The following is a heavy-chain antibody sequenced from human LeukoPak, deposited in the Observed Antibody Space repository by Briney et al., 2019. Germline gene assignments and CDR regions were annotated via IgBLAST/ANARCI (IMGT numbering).Heavy chain of an antibody. J-gene: IGHJ4*02. V-gene: IGHV3-23*01. Sequence: GGSLRLSCAASGFTVSSNYMSWVRQAPGKGLEWVSAISVSGGSTYYADSVKGRFTISRDNSKNTLYLQMNSLRAEDTAVYYCALPSYYFDYWGQGTLVTVSS. CDR1: GFTVSSNY. D-gene: IGHD3-16*02. CDR2: ISVSGGST. CDR3: ALPSYYFDY.